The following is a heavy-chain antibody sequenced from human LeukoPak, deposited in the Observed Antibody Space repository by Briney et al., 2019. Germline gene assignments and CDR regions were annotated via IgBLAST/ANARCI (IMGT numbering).Heavy chain of an antibody. CDR2: INPNSGGT. CDR1: GYTFTGYY. CDR3: ARKSIGYCSGGSCYSDAFDI. Sequence: ASVKVYCKASGYTFTGYYMHWVRQAPGQGLEWMGRINPNSGGTNYAQKFQGRVTMTRDTSISTAYMELSRLRSDDTAVYYCARKSIGYCSGGSCYSDAFDIWGQGTMVTVSS. J-gene: IGHJ3*02. V-gene: IGHV1-2*06. D-gene: IGHD2-15*01.